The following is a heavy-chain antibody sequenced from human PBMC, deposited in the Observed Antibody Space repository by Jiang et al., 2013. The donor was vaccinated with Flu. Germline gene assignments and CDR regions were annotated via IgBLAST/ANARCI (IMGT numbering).Heavy chain of an antibody. V-gene: IGHV1-3*01. CDR2: INGGNGNA. CDR3: ARTYYDFWSGYQNYFDY. Sequence: SGAEVKKPGASVKVSCKASGYTFTSYAMHWVRQAPGQRLEWMGWINGGNGNAKYSQKFQGRVTITRDTSASTAYMQLSSLRSEDTAVYYCARTYYDFWSGYQNYFDYWGQGTLVTVP. D-gene: IGHD3-3*01. J-gene: IGHJ4*02. CDR1: GYTFTSYA.